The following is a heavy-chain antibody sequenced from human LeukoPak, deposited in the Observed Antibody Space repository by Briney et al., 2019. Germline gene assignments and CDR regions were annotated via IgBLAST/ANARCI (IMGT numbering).Heavy chain of an antibody. Sequence: GGSLRFSRAASGFTFSSYWMHWVRQAPGKGLVWVSRINGDGSRTRYADSVKGRFTISRDNAKNTLYLQMNSLRAEDTAVYYCARDLDYGGYSNFDYWGQGTLVTVSS. CDR1: GFTFSSYW. CDR2: INGDGSRT. D-gene: IGHD4-23*01. J-gene: IGHJ4*02. CDR3: ARDLDYGGYSNFDY. V-gene: IGHV3-74*01.